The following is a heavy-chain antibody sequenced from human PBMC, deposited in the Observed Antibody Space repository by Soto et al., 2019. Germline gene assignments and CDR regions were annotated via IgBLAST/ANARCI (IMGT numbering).Heavy chain of an antibody. D-gene: IGHD1-1*01. V-gene: IGHV1-18*01. CDR2: ISAHNGNT. CDR3: ARGRYGDY. J-gene: IGHJ4*02. Sequence: QVHLVQSGAEVKKPGASVKVSCKGSGYAFTPYGITWVRQAPGQGLEWMGWISAHNGNTHYAQKLQGRVTVTRDTSTSTAYMDLRSLRSDDTAVYYCARGRYGDYWGQGARVTVSS. CDR1: GYAFTPYG.